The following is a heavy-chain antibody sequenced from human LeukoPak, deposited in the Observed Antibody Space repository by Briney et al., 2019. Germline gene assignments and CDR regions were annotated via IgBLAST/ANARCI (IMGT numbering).Heavy chain of an antibody. D-gene: IGHD2-2*01. CDR1: GGSISSNNYY. V-gene: IGHV4-39*01. CDR3: ARHWDDRSSPSY. Sequence: PSETLSLTCTVSGGSISSNNYYWGWIRQPPGKGLEWIGNIHYSGSTYYNPSLKSRVTISADTSKNQFSLKLTSVTAADTAVYYCARHWDDRSSPSYWGQGTLVTVSS. CDR2: IHYSGST. J-gene: IGHJ4*02.